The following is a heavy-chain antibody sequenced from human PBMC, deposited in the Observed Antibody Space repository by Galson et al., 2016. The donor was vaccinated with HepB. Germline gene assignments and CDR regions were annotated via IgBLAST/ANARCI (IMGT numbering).Heavy chain of an antibody. V-gene: IGHV3-74*03. J-gene: IGHJ6*02. CDR1: GFTFSTHW. CDR2: INGAGTTT. CDR3: ARRLLGLDV. Sequence: SLRLSCAASGFTFSTHWMHWVRQAPGKGLVWVSRINGAGTTTTYADAVKGRFTVSRDNARNTLYLHINNLSAEDTAVYYCARRLLGLDVWGQGTTVTVSS. D-gene: IGHD3-10*01.